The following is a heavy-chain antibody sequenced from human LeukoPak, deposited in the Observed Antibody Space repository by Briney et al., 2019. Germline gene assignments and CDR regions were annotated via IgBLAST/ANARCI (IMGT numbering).Heavy chain of an antibody. CDR1: GFTFSNAW. V-gene: IGHV3-15*01. J-gene: IGHJ4*02. CDR2: IKSKTDGGTT. Sequence: GGSLRLSCAASGFTFSNAWMSWVRQAPGKGLEWVGRIKSKTDGGTTDYAAPVKGRFTISRDDSKNTLYLQMNSLKTEDTAVYYCTTGGLWFGELFSYYFDYWGQGTLVTVSS. CDR3: TTGGLWFGELFSYYFDY. D-gene: IGHD3-10*01.